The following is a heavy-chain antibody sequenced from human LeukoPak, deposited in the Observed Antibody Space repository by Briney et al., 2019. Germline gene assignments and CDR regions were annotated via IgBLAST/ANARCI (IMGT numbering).Heavy chain of an antibody. V-gene: IGHV1-18*01. CDR1: GYTFTSYG. J-gene: IGHJ4*02. CDR3: ARKVYYDSSGYYYDY. Sequence: AASVKVSCKASGYTFTSYGISWVRQAPGQGLEWMGWISAYNGNTNYAQKLQGRVTMTTDTSTSTAYMELRSLRSDDTAVYYCARKVYYDSSGYYYDYWGQGTLVTVSS. D-gene: IGHD3-22*01. CDR2: ISAYNGNT.